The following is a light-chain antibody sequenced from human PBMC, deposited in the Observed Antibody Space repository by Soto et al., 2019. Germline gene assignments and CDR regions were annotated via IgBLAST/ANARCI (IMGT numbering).Light chain of an antibody. CDR1: QSVNNN. J-gene: IGKJ4*01. CDR2: GAS. V-gene: IGKV3-15*01. Sequence: EIVMTQSPATLSVSPGERATLSCRASQSVNNNLAWYQQKPGQAPRLVIYGASTRATGIPARFSGSGSGTEFTLTISSLQSEDFAVYYCQQYKNWLALTFGGGTKVDIK. CDR3: QQYKNWLALT.